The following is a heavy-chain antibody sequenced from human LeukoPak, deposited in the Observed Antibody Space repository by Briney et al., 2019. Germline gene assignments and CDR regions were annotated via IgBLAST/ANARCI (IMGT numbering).Heavy chain of an antibody. CDR1: GFTFSSYN. J-gene: IGHJ4*02. D-gene: IGHD2-2*01. V-gene: IGHV3-48*02. CDR2: ISGSSNTI. CDR3: AKGYPGFDY. Sequence: GGSLRLSCAASGFTFSSYNMNWVRQAPGKGLEWVSYISGSSNTIFYADSVRGRFTISRDNAFNSLYLQMNSLRDEDTAVYYCAKGYPGFDYWGQGTLVTVSS.